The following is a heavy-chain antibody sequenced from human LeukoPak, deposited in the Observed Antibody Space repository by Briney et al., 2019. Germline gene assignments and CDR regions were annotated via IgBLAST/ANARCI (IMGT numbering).Heavy chain of an antibody. CDR2: ISWDGGST. Sequence: PGGSLRLSCAASGFTFDDYTMHWVRQAPGKGLEWVSLISWDGGSTYYADSVKGRFTISRDNSKNTLYLQMNSLRAEDTAVYYCARDSSGRDWGQGTLVTVSS. V-gene: IGHV3-43*01. D-gene: IGHD2-15*01. J-gene: IGHJ4*02. CDR1: GFTFDDYT. CDR3: ARDSSGRD.